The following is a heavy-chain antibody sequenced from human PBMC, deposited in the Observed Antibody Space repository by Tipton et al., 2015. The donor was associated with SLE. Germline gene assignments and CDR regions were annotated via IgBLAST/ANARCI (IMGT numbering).Heavy chain of an antibody. J-gene: IGHJ6*02. Sequence: SLRLSCAASGFTFSSYGMHWVRQAPGKGLEWVAVISYDGSNKYYADSVKGRFTISRDNSKNTLYLQMNSLRAEDTAVYYCAKEILGVPEYYYYYYGMDVWGQGTTVTVSS. V-gene: IGHV3-30*18. D-gene: IGHD2-2*01. CDR2: ISYDGSNK. CDR1: GFTFSSYG. CDR3: AKEILGVPEYYYYYYGMDV.